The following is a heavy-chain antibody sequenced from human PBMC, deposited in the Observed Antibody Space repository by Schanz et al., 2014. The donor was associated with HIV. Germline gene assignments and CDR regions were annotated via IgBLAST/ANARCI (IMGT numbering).Heavy chain of an antibody. D-gene: IGHD5-18*01. V-gene: IGHV3-72*01. J-gene: IGHJ6*02. CDR1: GFTFSSYA. CDR3: RGYRFYYGVDF. CDR2: SRVKSDSYAT. Sequence: EVQLLESGGGLVQPGGALRLSCVASGFTFSSYAMTWVRQAPGKGLEWVARSRVKSDSYATEYAASVTGRFTISRDDSKNSVYLQMNSLNIEDTAVYYCRGYRFYYGVDFWGQGTTVTVSS.